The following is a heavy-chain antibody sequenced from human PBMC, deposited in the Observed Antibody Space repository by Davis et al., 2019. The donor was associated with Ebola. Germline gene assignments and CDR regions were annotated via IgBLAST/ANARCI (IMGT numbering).Heavy chain of an antibody. D-gene: IGHD3-22*01. CDR1: GFTFSSYA. V-gene: IGHV3-23*01. CDR3: ARDPTMIVVVALDY. Sequence: GESLKISCAASGFTFSSYAMSWVRQAPGKGLEWVSAISGSGGSTYYADSVKGRFTISRDNSKDTLYLQMNSLRDEDTAVYYCARDPTMIVVVALDYWGQGTLVTVSS. CDR2: ISGSGGST. J-gene: IGHJ4*02.